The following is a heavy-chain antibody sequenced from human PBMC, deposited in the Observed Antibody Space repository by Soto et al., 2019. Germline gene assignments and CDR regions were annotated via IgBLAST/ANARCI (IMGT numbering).Heavy chain of an antibody. D-gene: IGHD3-10*01. Sequence: PGESLKISCKGSGYSFTNQWIGWVRQMPGKGLEWMGIINPGDSDIRYSPAFQGQVTISADKSITTAYLQWSSLKASDTAMYYCAGGGVRGVITRTRDYYGMDVWGQGTTVTVSS. CDR1: GYSFTNQW. CDR3: AGGGVRGVITRTRDYYGMDV. J-gene: IGHJ6*02. V-gene: IGHV5-51*01. CDR2: INPGDSDI.